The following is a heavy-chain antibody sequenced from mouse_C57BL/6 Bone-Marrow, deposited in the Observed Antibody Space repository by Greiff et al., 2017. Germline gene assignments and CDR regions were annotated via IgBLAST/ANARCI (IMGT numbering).Heavy chain of an antibody. CDR3: ALWAY. V-gene: IGHV14-2*01. CDR1: GFNIKDYY. CDR2: IDPEDGET. J-gene: IGHJ3*01. Sequence: DVQLQESGAELVKPGASVTLSCTASGFNIKDYYMHWVKQRTEQGLEWIGRIDPEDGETKYAPKFQGKATIKADTSSITAYLQRSSLTSEDTAVYYGALWAYGGQGTLVTVSA. D-gene: IGHD1-1*02.